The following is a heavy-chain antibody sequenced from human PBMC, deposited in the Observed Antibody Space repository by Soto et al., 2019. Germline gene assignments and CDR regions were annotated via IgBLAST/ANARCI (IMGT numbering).Heavy chain of an antibody. J-gene: IGHJ3*02. CDR3: ATDLTGYSHDAFDI. D-gene: IGHD3-9*01. CDR2: IYPGDSDT. V-gene: IGHV5-51*01. Sequence: GESLKISCEGSGYSFTSHWIGWVRQMPGKGLEWMGIIYPGDSDTRYSPSFQGQVTISADRSISTAYLQWSSLKASDTAIYYCATDLTGYSHDAFDIWGQGAMVTVSS. CDR1: GYSFTSHW.